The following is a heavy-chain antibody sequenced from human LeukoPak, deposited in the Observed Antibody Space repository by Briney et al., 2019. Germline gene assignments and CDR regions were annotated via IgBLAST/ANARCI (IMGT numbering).Heavy chain of an antibody. CDR3: TRFSSSWTPQLYYFDY. V-gene: IGHV3-49*04. D-gene: IGHD6-13*01. CDR1: GFTFGDYA. J-gene: IGHJ4*02. Sequence: GGSLRLSCTASGFTFGDYAMSWVRQAPGKGLEWVGFIRSKAYGGTTEYAASVKGRFTISRDDSKSIAYLQMNSLKTEDTAVYYCTRFSSSWTPQLYYFDYWAREPWSPSPQ. CDR2: IRSKAYGGTT.